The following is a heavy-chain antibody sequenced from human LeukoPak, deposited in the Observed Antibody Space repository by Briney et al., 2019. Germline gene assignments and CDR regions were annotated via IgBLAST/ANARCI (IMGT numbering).Heavy chain of an antibody. Sequence: ASVKVSCKASGYVFNLFGFNWVRQAPGQGLEWMGWISGYNGDTKYAQKIQGRVTLTTDSSASTAYMELRTQRSDDTAIYYCARDRDLIGVTTTRLDYWGQGTLVTVSS. V-gene: IGHV1-18*04. CDR2: ISGYNGDT. CDR1: GYVFNLFG. D-gene: IGHD6-19*01. J-gene: IGHJ4*02. CDR3: ARDRDLIGVTTTRLDY.